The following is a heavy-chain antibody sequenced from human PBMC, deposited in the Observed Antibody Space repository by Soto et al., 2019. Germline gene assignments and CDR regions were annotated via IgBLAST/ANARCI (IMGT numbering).Heavy chain of an antibody. CDR1: GFTFDDYA. Sequence: EVQLGESGGGLVQPGRSLRLSCAASGFTFDDYAMHWVRQAPGKGLEWVSGISWNSGSIGYADSVKGRFTISRDNAKNSLYLQMNSLRAEDTALYYCAKDYCSGGSCYYFDYWGQGTLVTVSS. V-gene: IGHV3-9*01. CDR2: ISWNSGSI. J-gene: IGHJ4*02. CDR3: AKDYCSGGSCYYFDY. D-gene: IGHD2-15*01.